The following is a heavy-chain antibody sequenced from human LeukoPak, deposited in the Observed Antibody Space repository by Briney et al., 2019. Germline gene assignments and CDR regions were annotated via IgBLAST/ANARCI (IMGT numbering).Heavy chain of an antibody. CDR1: GFTFNIYG. V-gene: IGHV3-30*18. Sequence: PGGSLRLSCAASGFTFNIYGMHYVRQAPGKGLGWVAVISDDGRNKKYADSVRGRFTISRDDSNNTLYLQMNSLRAEDTGVYYCAKDRETTASGTFDYWGQGTLVTVSS. J-gene: IGHJ4*02. CDR3: AKDRETTASGTFDY. CDR2: ISDDGRNK. D-gene: IGHD1-1*01.